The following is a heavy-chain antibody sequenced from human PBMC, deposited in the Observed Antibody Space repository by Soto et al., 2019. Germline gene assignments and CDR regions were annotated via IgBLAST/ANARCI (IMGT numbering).Heavy chain of an antibody. J-gene: IGHJ5*01. CDR2: IFHSGIT. CDR1: GGSFSNDY. CDR3: ARDRYFYDSRGYYRTLDS. V-gene: IGHV4-59*01. Sequence: QVQLQESGPGLVKPSETLSLSCFISGGSFSNDYWTWIRQSPGKGLEWIGYIFHSGITDYNPSVKSRVTIYIDKSRNLFSLNLTSVTAADTAVYYCARDRYFYDSRGYYRTLDSWGQGTLVTVSS. D-gene: IGHD3-22*01.